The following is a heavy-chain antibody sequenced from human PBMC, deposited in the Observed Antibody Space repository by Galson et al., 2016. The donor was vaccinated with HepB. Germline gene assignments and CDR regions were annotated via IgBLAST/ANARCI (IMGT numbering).Heavy chain of an antibody. Sequence: SVKVSCKASGGTFSRYAISWVRQAPGQGLVWMGGIVPFVGSPNYAQKFQGRVTITADESTSTAYMKLTSLKYEDTAVYFCARAPEGLGGSYFYFYGMDVWGQGTTVTVSS. J-gene: IGHJ6*02. CDR1: GGTFSRYA. CDR3: ARAPEGLGGSYFYFYGMDV. V-gene: IGHV1-69*13. CDR2: IVPFVGSP. D-gene: IGHD3-16*01.